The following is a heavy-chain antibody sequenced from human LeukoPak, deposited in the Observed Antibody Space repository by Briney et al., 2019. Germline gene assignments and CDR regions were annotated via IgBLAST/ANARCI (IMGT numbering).Heavy chain of an antibody. Sequence: GRSLRLSCAASGFTLRNYAMSWVRQAPGKGLEWVSSIGAGDKYTYYGDSVKGRFTISRDNSKNTLYLQMNSLRAGDTAIYYCAKADIVVVVAATCFDYWGQGTLVTVSS. V-gene: IGHV3-23*01. CDR1: GFTLRNYA. CDR2: IGAGDKYT. D-gene: IGHD2-15*01. CDR3: AKADIVVVVAATCFDY. J-gene: IGHJ4*02.